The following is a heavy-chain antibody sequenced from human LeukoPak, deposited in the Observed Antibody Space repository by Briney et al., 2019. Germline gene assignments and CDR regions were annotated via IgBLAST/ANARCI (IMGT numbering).Heavy chain of an antibody. CDR3: ARVGSRGSGSYYSDY. D-gene: IGHD3-10*01. Sequence: SETLSLTCTVSGGSVSSGSYYWIWIRQPPGKGLEWIGYIYYSGSTNYNPSLKSRVTISVDTSKNQFSLKLSSVTAADTAVCYCARVGSRGSGSYYSDYWGQGTLVTVSS. V-gene: IGHV4-61*01. CDR2: IYYSGST. J-gene: IGHJ4*02. CDR1: GGSVSSGSYY.